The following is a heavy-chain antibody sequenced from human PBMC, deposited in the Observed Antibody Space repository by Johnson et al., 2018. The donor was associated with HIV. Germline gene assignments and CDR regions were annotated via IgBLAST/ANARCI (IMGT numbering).Heavy chain of an antibody. D-gene: IGHD7-27*01. CDR3: ARGRDSTGDGGAFDI. V-gene: IGHV3-11*01. Sequence: VHLVESGGGLVKPGGSLRLSCAASEFTYSDFYINWIRQPPGKGLEWVSSISATGITLYYADSVRGRFTISRDNAKNSLYLQMNSLRAEDTAVYYCARGRDSTGDGGAFDIWGQGTMVTVSS. CDR2: ISATGITL. J-gene: IGHJ3*02. CDR1: EFTYSDFY.